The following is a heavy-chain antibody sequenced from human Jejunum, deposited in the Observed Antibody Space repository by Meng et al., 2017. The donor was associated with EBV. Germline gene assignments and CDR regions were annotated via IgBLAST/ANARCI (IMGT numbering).Heavy chain of an antibody. CDR3: ARDQSISGTYPTWWFDP. CDR1: GYTLISHE. J-gene: IGHJ5*02. V-gene: IGHV1-46*01. Sequence: VPVWKAEAALKTPGTSVDVPGTASGYTLISHELHCMRQATGQGLEWMGISNPNGGSTSYAQKFQGRATLTRDTSTNTVYMELNSLRSDDTAVYYCARDQSISGTYPTWWFDPWGQGTLVTVFS. CDR2: SNPNGGST. D-gene: IGHD1-26*01.